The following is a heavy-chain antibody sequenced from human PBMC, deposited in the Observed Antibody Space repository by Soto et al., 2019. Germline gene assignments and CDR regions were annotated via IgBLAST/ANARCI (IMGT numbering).Heavy chain of an antibody. V-gene: IGHV3-23*01. CDR2: ISGSGGST. CDR1: GFTFSSYA. Sequence: EVQLLESGGGLVQPGGSLRLSCAASGFTFSSYAMSWVRQAPGKGLEWVSAISGSGGSTYYADSVKGRFTISRDNSKNTLYLQMNSLRAEDMAVYYCAKVGRTGYCSGGSCYPPFLWGQGTLVTVSS. D-gene: IGHD2-15*01. CDR3: AKVGRTGYCSGGSCYPPFL. J-gene: IGHJ4*02.